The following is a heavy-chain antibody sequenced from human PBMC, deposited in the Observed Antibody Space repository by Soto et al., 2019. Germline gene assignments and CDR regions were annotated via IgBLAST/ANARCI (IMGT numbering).Heavy chain of an antibody. J-gene: IGHJ6*02. D-gene: IGHD6-13*01. CDR2: IIPIFGTA. V-gene: IGHV1-69*01. Sequence: QVQLVQSGAEVKKPGSSVKVACKASGCTFSSYAISWVRQASGHGLEWMGGIIPIFGTANYAQKFQGRVTITADESTSTAYMELSSLRSEDTAVYYCAGGIAAADPSDYSYYGMDVWGQGTTVTVS. CDR1: GCTFSSYA. CDR3: AGGIAAADPSDYSYYGMDV.